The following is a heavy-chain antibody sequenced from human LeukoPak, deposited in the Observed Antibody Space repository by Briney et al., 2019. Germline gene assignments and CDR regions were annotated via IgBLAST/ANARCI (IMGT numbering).Heavy chain of an antibody. V-gene: IGHV1-8*03. CDR1: GYTFTGYY. CDR3: ARVYRYCGGECSFYAFDI. J-gene: IGHJ3*02. Sequence: ASVKVSCKASGYTFTGYYMHWVRQATGQGLEWMGWMNPNSGNTGYAQKFQGRVTITRNTSISTAYMELSSLRSEDTAVYYCARVYRYCGGECSFYAFDIWGQGTMVTVSS. D-gene: IGHD2-21*01. CDR2: MNPNSGNT.